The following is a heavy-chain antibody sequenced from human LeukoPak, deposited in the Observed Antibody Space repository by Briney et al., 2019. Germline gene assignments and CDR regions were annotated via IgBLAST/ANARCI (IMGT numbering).Heavy chain of an antibody. CDR3: ASVVAAIIQDFGMDV. D-gene: IGHD2-15*01. V-gene: IGHV1-2*02. J-gene: IGHJ6*02. CDR2: INPNSGGT. Sequence: GASVKVSCKASGYTFTGYYMHWVRQAPGQGLEWMGWINPNSGGTNYAQKFQGRVTMTGDTSISTAYMELSRLRSDDTAVYYCASVVAAIIQDFGMDVWGQGTTVTVSS. CDR1: GYTFTGYY.